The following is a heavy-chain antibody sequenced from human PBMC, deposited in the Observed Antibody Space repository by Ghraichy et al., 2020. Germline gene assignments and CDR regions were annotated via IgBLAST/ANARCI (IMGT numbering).Heavy chain of an antibody. CDR1: GFTFGSYS. D-gene: IGHD4-23*01. Sequence: GESLNISCVGSGFTFGSYSMNWVRQSPGKGLEWVSYITSSGRTIFYADAVKGRFTISRDNAQNSLYLQMKSLREEDTAVYYCARGSGVVRFYYYAGMDVWGQGPRSPSP. CDR2: ITSSGRTI. J-gene: IGHJ6*02. V-gene: IGHV3-48*02. CDR3: ARGSGVVRFYYYAGMDV.